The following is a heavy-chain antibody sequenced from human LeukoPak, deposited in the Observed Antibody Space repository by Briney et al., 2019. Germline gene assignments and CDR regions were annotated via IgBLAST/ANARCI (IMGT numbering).Heavy chain of an antibody. Sequence: SETLSLTCTVSGGSISSYYWSWIRQPPGKGLEWIGYIYYSGSTNYNPSLKSRVTISVDTSKNQFSLKLSSVTAADTAVYYCARGWYYYGSGSYEYYFDYWGQGTLVTVSS. CDR1: GGSISSYY. V-gene: IGHV4-59*01. J-gene: IGHJ4*02. D-gene: IGHD3-10*01. CDR3: ARGWYYYGSGSYEYYFDY. CDR2: IYYSGST.